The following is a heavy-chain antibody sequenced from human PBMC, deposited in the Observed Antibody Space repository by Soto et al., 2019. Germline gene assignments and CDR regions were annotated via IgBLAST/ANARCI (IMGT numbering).Heavy chain of an antibody. CDR1: GGSISSSSYY. CDR2: IYYSGST. CDR3: ARDSLTGNYFDP. Sequence: PSETLSLTCTVSGGSISSSSYYWSWIRQPPGKGLEWIGYIYYSGSTNYNPSLKNRVTISVDKSKNQFSLTLSFVTAADTAVYYCARDSLTGNYFDPWGQGTLVTVSS. J-gene: IGHJ5*02. V-gene: IGHV4-61*05. D-gene: IGHD1-7*01.